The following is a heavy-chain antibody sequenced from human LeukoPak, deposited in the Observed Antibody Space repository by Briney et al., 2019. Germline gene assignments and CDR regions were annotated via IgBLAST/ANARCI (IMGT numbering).Heavy chain of an antibody. Sequence: GGSLRLSCAASGFTVSSNYMSWVRQAPGKGLEWVSVIYSGGSTYYADSVKGRFTISRDNSKNTLYLQMNSLRAEDTAVYYCASANVGYCSSTSCYSHWGQGTLVTVSS. V-gene: IGHV3-53*01. D-gene: IGHD2-2*01. J-gene: IGHJ4*02. CDR2: IYSGGST. CDR3: ASANVGYCSSTSCYSH. CDR1: GFTVSSNY.